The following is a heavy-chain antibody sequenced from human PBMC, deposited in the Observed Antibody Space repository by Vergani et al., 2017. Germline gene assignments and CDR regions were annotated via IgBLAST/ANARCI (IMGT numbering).Heavy chain of an antibody. J-gene: IGHJ6*02. Sequence: QVQLVESGGGVVQTGRSLRLSCAASGFTLSSYGMHWVRQAPGKGLEWVAVISYDGSNKYYADPVKGRFTNSRDNSKNTLYLRMNRLRAEDTAGYYCAKEIVGIQLWLPSDYYGMDVWGQGTTVTVSS. CDR1: GFTLSSYG. CDR2: ISYDGSNK. D-gene: IGHD5-18*01. CDR3: AKEIVGIQLWLPSDYYGMDV. V-gene: IGHV3-30*18.